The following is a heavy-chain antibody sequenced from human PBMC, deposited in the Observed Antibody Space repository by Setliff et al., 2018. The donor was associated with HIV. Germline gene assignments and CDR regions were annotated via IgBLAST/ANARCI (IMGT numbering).Heavy chain of an antibody. J-gene: IGHJ2*01. CDR3: ARAVNQNKAMVYIARWGWYFDL. CDR2: INHSGNT. Sequence: PSETLSLTCAVYGGSFSGYYWSWIRQPPGKGLEWIGEINHSGNTNYNPSLKSRVTISVDTSKNQFSLRLSSVTAADTAVYYCARAVNQNKAMVYIARWGWYFDLWGQGTLVTVSS. D-gene: IGHD5-18*01. V-gene: IGHV4-34*01. CDR1: GGSFSGYY.